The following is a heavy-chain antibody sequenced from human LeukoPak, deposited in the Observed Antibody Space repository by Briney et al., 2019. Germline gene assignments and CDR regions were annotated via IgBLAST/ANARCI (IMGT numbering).Heavy chain of an antibody. J-gene: IGHJ4*02. Sequence: PGGSLRLSCAASGFTFSSYGMSWVRQAPGKGLEWVSAISGSGGSTYYADSVKGRFTISRDNSKNTLYLQMNSLRAEDTAVYYCAKHYDSSGYYLRPSYFDYWGQGTLVTVSS. V-gene: IGHV3-23*01. CDR3: AKHYDSSGYYLRPSYFDY. CDR2: ISGSGGST. CDR1: GFTFSSYG. D-gene: IGHD3-22*01.